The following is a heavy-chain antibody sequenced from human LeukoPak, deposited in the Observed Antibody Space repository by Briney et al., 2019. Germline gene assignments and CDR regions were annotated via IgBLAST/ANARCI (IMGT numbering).Heavy chain of an antibody. V-gene: IGHV3-7*03. CDR3: MTELLGY. CDR2: IRGDGNEK. CDR1: GFSSSSYW. J-gene: IGHJ4*02. D-gene: IGHD1-14*01. Sequence: PGGSLRLSCAASGFSSSSYWMTWVRQAPGRGLEFVANIRGDGNEKYYMDSMKGRLTISRDNAKNSLFLQMSGLRAEDTAVYYCMTELLGYRGQGTLVTVSS.